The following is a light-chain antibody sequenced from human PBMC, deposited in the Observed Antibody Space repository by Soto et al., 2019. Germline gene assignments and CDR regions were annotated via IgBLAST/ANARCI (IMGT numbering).Light chain of an antibody. CDR1: GSDVGGYKY. Sequence: SVLTQPASVSGSPGQSITISCTGTGSDVGGYKYVSWYQQLPGKAPKLMIYDVSYRPSGVSDRFSGSKSGNTASLIISGLQAEDEDDYYCSSYASSSPFVFGTGTKVTVL. CDR3: SSYASSSPFV. V-gene: IGLV2-14*01. CDR2: DVS. J-gene: IGLJ1*01.